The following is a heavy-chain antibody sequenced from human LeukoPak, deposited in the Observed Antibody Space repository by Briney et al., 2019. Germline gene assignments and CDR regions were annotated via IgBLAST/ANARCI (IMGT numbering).Heavy chain of an antibody. CDR1: GFTFSSYA. J-gene: IGHJ4*02. V-gene: IGHV3-23*01. Sequence: GGSLRLSYAASGFTFSSYAMSWVRQAPGKGLDWVSTISGSGSGTYYADSVKGRFTISRDNSKNTLYLQMNSLRAEDTAVYYCAKKGQQTGTDYFDYWGQGTLVTVSS. CDR2: ISGSGSGT. D-gene: IGHD3-9*01. CDR3: AKKGQQTGTDYFDY.